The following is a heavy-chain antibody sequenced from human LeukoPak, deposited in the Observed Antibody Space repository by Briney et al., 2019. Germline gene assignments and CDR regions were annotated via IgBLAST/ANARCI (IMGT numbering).Heavy chain of an antibody. CDR2: IKTDGSEK. CDR1: GFTFSSYW. D-gene: IGHD3-9*01. V-gene: IGHV3-7*03. Sequence: PGGSLRLSCEASGFTFSSYWMSWVRQAPGKGLEWGANIKTDGSEKYYVDSVKGRFTISRDNAKNSLYLQMNSLRAEDTAVYYCARDYTGYFPWGQGTLVIVSS. CDR3: ARDYTGYFP. J-gene: IGHJ5*02.